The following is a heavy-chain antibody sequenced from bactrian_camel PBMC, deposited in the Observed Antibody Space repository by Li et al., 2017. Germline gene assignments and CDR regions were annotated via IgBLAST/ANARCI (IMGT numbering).Heavy chain of an antibody. V-gene: IGHV3S1*01. CDR2: IYTGGTHR. Sequence: LVESGGGSVQAGGSLRLSCAASGDTGSSVCMGWFRQAPGKDREGIAAIYTGGTHRYYADSVKGRFTISQDNSKNTVYLQMNSLKPEDTAIYYCAAEPRQHESCVGSEVAIWASGTTGQGTQVTVS. J-gene: IGHJ4*01. CDR1: GDTGSSVC. D-gene: IGHD6*01.